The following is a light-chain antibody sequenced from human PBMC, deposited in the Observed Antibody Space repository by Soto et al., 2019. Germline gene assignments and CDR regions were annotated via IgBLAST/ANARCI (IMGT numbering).Light chain of an antibody. CDR2: RNN. J-gene: IGLJ1*01. CDR3: AAWDDSLNGYV. V-gene: IGLV1-47*01. CDR1: SSNIGSNY. Sequence: QSVLTQPPSASGTPGQRVNISCSGSSSNIGSNYVYWYRQFPGTAPKLLIQRNNQRPSGVPDRFSGSKAGTSASLAISGLHSEDEADYYCAAWDDSLNGYVFGSGTKLTVL.